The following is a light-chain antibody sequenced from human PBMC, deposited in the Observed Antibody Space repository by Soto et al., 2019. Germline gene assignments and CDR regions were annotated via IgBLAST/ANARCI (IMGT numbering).Light chain of an antibody. J-gene: IGLJ2*01. CDR1: SSDVGAYNS. CDR2: EVS. V-gene: IGLV2-8*01. Sequence: QSALTQPASVSGSPGQSITISCTGTSSDVGAYNSVAWYQHNPGKAPKLMIYEVSKRPSGVPDRFSASKSGNTASLTVSGLQGEDEADYYCMSYVGGNSVAFGGGTKLTVL. CDR3: MSYVGGNSVA.